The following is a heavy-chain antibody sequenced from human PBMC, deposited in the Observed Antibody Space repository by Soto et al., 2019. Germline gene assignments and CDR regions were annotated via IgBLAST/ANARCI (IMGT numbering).Heavy chain of an antibody. J-gene: IGHJ4*02. Sequence: QVQLVQSGAEVKKPGSSVKVSCKASGGTFSSYAISWVRQAPGQGLEWMGGIIPIFGTANYAQKFQGRVTIPADESTSTAYRELSSLRSEDTAVYYCARAPPSYSSSTRFYYFDYWGQGTLVTVSS. D-gene: IGHD6-13*01. CDR2: IIPIFGTA. CDR1: GGTFSSYA. V-gene: IGHV1-69*12. CDR3: ARAPPSYSSSTRFYYFDY.